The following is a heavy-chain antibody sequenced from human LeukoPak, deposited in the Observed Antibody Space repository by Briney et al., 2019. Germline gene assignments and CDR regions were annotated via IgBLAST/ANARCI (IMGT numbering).Heavy chain of an antibody. CDR1: GFTVSSNY. V-gene: IGHV3-66*01. CDR3: AREMYCSGGSCYGDAFDI. Sequence: GGSLRLSCAVSGFTVSSNYMNWVRQAPGRGLEWVSVIYSGGSTYYADSVKGRFSISRDKSKNTLYLQMNSLRAEDTALYYCAREMYCSGGSCYGDAFDIWGQGTMVSVSS. D-gene: IGHD2-15*01. J-gene: IGHJ3*02. CDR2: IYSGGST.